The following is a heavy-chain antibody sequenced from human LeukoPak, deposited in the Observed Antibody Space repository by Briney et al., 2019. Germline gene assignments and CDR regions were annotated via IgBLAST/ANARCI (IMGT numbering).Heavy chain of an antibody. V-gene: IGHV3-64*01. D-gene: IGHD3-9*01. CDR1: GFTFSSYA. J-gene: IGHJ4*02. CDR3: ARGGYDILTGYYPFDY. Sequence: GGSLRLSCAASGFTFSSYAMHWVRQAPGKGLEYVSAISSNGGSTYYANSVKGRFTISRDNSKNTLYLQMGSLRAEDMAVYYCARGGYDILTGYYPFDYWGQGTLVTVSS. CDR2: ISSNGGST.